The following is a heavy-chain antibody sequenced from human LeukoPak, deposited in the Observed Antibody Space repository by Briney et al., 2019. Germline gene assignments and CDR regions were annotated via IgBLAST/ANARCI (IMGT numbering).Heavy chain of an antibody. D-gene: IGHD5-24*01. V-gene: IGHV4-4*07. CDR3: ARHGPKDGYNTAFDI. Sequence: SETLSLTCTVSGGSISSYYWSWIRQPAGKGLEWIGRIYTSGSTNYNPSLKSRVTMSVDTSKNQFSLKLSSVTAADTAVYYCARHGPKDGYNTAFDIWGQGTMVTVSS. J-gene: IGHJ3*02. CDR2: IYTSGST. CDR1: GGSISSYY.